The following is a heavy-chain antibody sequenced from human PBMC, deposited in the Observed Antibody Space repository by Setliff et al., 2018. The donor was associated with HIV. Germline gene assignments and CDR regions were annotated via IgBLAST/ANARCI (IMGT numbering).Heavy chain of an antibody. V-gene: IGHV4-34*01. CDR2: INHSGST. D-gene: IGHD3-10*01. CDR3: ARGLSFYGPGGFDY. Sequence: ETLSLTCAVYGGSFSGYYWSWIRQPPGKGLEWIGEINHSGSTNYNPSLKSRVTISVDTSKNQFSLKLSSVTAADTAVYYCARGLSFYGPGGFDYWGQGTLVTVSS. CDR1: GGSFSGYY. J-gene: IGHJ4*02.